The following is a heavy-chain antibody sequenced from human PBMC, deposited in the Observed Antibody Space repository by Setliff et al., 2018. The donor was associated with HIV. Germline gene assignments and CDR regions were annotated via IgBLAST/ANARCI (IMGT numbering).Heavy chain of an antibody. J-gene: IGHJ4*02. CDR2: INPNGGST. CDR3: AKEQEERYYTSGPLNY. D-gene: IGHD3-10*01. CDR1: GYSFITYV. Sequence: ASVKVSCKASGYSFITYVVYWVRQAPGQGLEWMGKINPNGGSTTYAQKFQGRVTMTRDTSTSTVYMDLSGLRSEDTAVYYCAKEQEERYYTSGPLNYWGQGTLVTVSS. V-gene: IGHV1-46*01.